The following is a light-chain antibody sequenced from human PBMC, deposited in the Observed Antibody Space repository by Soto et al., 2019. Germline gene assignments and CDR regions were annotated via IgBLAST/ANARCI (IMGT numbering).Light chain of an antibody. CDR3: QQYYSTPLT. CDR1: QSVIYSANNKNY. CDR2: WAS. J-gene: IGKJ4*01. V-gene: IGKV4-1*01. Sequence: DIVMTQSPDSLAVSLGESATINCKSSQSVIYSANNKNYLAWYHQKPGQPPKLLIYWASTRESGVPDRFSGSGSGTDFTLTISSLRAEDVAVYYCQQYYSTPLTFGGGTKVDIK.